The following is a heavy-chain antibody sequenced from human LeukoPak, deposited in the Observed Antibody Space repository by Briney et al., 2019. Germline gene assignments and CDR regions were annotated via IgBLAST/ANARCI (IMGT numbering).Heavy chain of an antibody. Sequence: PSETLSLTCTVSGGSISSYYWSWIRQPPGKGLEWIGYIYYSGSTNYNPSLKSRVTISVDTSKNQFSLKLSSVTAADTAVYYCARDYCSSTSCYAGSLRAFDIWGQGTMVTVSS. J-gene: IGHJ3*02. CDR3: ARDYCSSTSCYAGSLRAFDI. CDR1: GGSISSYY. D-gene: IGHD2-2*01. CDR2: IYYSGST. V-gene: IGHV4-59*01.